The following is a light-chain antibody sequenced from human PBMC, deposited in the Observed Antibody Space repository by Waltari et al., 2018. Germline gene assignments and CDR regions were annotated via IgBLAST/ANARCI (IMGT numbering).Light chain of an antibody. CDR1: NLGSKS. J-gene: IGLJ2*01. CDR3: QVWDSSSDHVV. Sequence: SYVPTQPPSVSVAPGKTARITCGGNNLGSKSVHWYQQKPGQAPVLVVYDDGDRPSGIPERFSGSNSGNTATLTISRVEAGDEADYYCQVWDSSSDHVVFGGGTKLTVL. CDR2: DDG. V-gene: IGLV3-21*03.